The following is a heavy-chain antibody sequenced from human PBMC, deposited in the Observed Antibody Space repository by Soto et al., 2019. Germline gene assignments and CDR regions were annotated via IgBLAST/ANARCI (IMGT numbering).Heavy chain of an antibody. CDR1: GGSISSGDYY. CDR2: IYYSGST. V-gene: IGHV4-30-4*01. J-gene: IGHJ6*02. Sequence: QVQLQESGPGLVKPSQTLSLTCTVSGGSISSGDYYWSWIRQPPGKGLEWIGYIYYSGSTYYNPSLKSRVTISVDTSKNQFSLKLRSVTAAGTAVYYCARGDIVLVPAAGPNYYYYYGMDVWGQGPTVTVSS. D-gene: IGHD2-2*01. CDR3: ARGDIVLVPAAGPNYYYYYGMDV.